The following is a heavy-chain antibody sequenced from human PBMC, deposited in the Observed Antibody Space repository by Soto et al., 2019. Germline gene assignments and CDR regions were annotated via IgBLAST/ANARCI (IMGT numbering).Heavy chain of an antibody. CDR1: GYSVSSSDYY. Sequence: ASETLSLTCSVSGYSVSSSDYYWAWIRQPPGKGLEWIGSMFYSGLTYYNPSLKSRVTLSVDTSKNQFSVRLNSVTAADTAVYYCAPLSVSLSGPYGIHVWGQGTTVTVSS. J-gene: IGHJ6*02. CDR2: MFYSGLT. V-gene: IGHV4-39*01. D-gene: IGHD2-15*01. CDR3: APLSVSLSGPYGIHV.